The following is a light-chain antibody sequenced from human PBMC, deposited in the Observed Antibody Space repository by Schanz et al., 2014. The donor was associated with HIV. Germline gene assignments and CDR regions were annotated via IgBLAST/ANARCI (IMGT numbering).Light chain of an antibody. CDR3: QTWDTGIQV. V-gene: IGLV4-69*01. CDR1: SGHSNYA. Sequence: QLVLTQSPSASASLGASVKLTCTLNSGHSNYAIAWHQQQPDKGPRFLMNLNSDGSHNKGDGIPDRFSGTSSGAERYLTISSLQSEDEADYYCQTWDTGIQVFGGGTKLTVL. CDR2: LNSDGSH. J-gene: IGLJ3*02.